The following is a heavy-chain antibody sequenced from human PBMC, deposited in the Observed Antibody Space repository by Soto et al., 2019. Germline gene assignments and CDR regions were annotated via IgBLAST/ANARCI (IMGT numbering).Heavy chain of an antibody. CDR1: GYTFSNYG. Sequence: ASVKVSCKASGYTFSNYGVNWVRQAPGQGLEWLGYIMAYNNNPHYAQKFVGRVTMTADTSTSTAFLELRSLTSDDTAVYYCARGGMGRSYWTLDSWGQGTQVTVSS. D-gene: IGHD1-26*01. CDR3: ARGGMGRSYWTLDS. V-gene: IGHV1-18*01. J-gene: IGHJ4*02. CDR2: IMAYNNNP.